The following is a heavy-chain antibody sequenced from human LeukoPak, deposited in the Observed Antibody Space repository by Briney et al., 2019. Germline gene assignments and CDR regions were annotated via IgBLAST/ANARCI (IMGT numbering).Heavy chain of an antibody. Sequence: GGSLRLSCAASGFTFTIYGMNWVRRSPGEGLEWLSYIGPSPSHIYYADSVRGRFVISRDDAKHSLYLQMSSLRAEDTAVYYCARDYVTMAPDYGGQGTLVTVSS. CDR2: IGPSPSHI. V-gene: IGHV3-21*01. CDR3: ARDYVTMAPDY. CDR1: GFTFTIYG. J-gene: IGHJ4*02. D-gene: IGHD3-10*02.